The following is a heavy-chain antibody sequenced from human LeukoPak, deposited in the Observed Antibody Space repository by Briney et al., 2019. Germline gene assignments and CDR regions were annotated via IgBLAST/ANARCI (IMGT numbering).Heavy chain of an antibody. CDR1: GGSFSGYY. V-gene: IGHV4-34*01. CDR3: ARQEYQYYDSSGYYLFDY. J-gene: IGHJ4*02. CDR2: INHSGSS. D-gene: IGHD3-22*01. Sequence: SETLSLTCAVYGGSFSGYYWSWIRQPPGKGLEWIGEINHSGSSNYNPSLKSRVTISVDTSKNQFSLKLSSVTAADTAVYYCARQEYQYYDSSGYYLFDYWGQGTLVTVSS.